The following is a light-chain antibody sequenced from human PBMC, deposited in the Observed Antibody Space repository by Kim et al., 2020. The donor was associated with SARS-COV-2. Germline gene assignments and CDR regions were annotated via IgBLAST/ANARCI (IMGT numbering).Light chain of an antibody. J-gene: IGKJ2*01. CDR3: QQYKSDPYT. Sequence: DIQMTQSPSTLSASVGDRVTITCRASQSVSSWLAWYQQKPGKAPKLLIYKASTLEGGVPSRFSGRGSGTEFTLTINTLQPDDFATYYCQQYKSDPYTFGQGTKLEI. CDR2: KAS. CDR1: QSVSSW. V-gene: IGKV1-5*03.